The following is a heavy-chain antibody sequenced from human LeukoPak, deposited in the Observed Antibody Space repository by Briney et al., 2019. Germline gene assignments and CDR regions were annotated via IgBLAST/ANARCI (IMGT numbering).Heavy chain of an antibody. CDR2: FDPKDGET. D-gene: IGHD1-26*01. V-gene: IGHV1-24*01. J-gene: IGHJ6*02. Sequence: ASVKVSCKVSEYTLTELSMHWVRQAPGKGLEWMGGFDPKDGETIYAQKFQGRVTMTEDTSTDAAYMELSSLRSEDTAVYYCATSGWVPYYYYGMDVWGQGTTVTVSS. CDR3: ATSGWVPYYYYGMDV. CDR1: EYTLTELS.